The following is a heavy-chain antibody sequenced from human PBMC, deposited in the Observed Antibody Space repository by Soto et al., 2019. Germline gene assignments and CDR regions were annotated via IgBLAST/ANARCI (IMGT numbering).Heavy chain of an antibody. CDR2: INRDGTTT. V-gene: IGHV3-74*01. CDR1: GFTFSSYW. J-gene: IGHJ4*02. Sequence: EVQLVESGGGLVEPGGSLRLSCAASGFTFSSYWMHWARQAPGKGLVWVSRINRDGTTTHYADSVKGRITISRDNARNTLSLQMNSLRAEDTAVYYCARAYYGSGNYWLDYWGQGTLVTVSS. CDR3: ARAYYGSGNYWLDY. D-gene: IGHD3-10*01.